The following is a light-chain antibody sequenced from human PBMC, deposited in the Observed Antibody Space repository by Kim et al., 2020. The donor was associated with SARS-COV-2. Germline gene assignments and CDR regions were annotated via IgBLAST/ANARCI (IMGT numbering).Light chain of an antibody. CDR3: QAWDSHVV. Sequence: SYELTQPPSVSVSPGQTASITCSGDKLGDKYASWYQQKPGQSPVLVIYQDRKRPSGIPERFSGSNSGNTATLTISGTQAMDEADYYCQAWDSHVVFGGGTQLTVL. V-gene: IGLV3-1*01. CDR1: KLGDKY. CDR2: QDR. J-gene: IGLJ2*01.